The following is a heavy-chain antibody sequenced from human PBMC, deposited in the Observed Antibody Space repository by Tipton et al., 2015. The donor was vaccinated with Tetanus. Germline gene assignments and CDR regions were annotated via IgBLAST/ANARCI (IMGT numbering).Heavy chain of an antibody. CDR2: INRDGSGK. D-gene: IGHD3/OR15-3a*01. V-gene: IGHV3-7*01. CDR3: ARDRGEDWTNFYYMDV. J-gene: IGHJ6*03. Sequence: SLRLSCSASGFIFSNYWMSWVRQAPGKGLEWVANINRDGSGKYYVDSVKGQFTISRDEAKNSLYLQMSSLRVGDTAVYYCARDRGEDWTNFYYMDVWGKGATVTVSS. CDR1: GFIFSNYW.